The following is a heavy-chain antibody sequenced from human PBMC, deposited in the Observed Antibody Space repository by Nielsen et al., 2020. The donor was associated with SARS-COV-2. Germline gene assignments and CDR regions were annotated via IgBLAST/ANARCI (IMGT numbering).Heavy chain of an antibody. V-gene: IGHV3-9*01. CDR2: ISWNSGSI. D-gene: IGHD3-3*01. Sequence: GGSLRLSCAASGFTFDDYAMHWVRQAPGKGLEWVSGISWNSGSIGYADSVKGRFTISRDNSKNTLYLQMNSPRAEDTAVYYCAKDPYYDFWSGYYFDYWGQGTLVTVSS. CDR1: GFTFDDYA. J-gene: IGHJ4*02. CDR3: AKDPYYDFWSGYYFDY.